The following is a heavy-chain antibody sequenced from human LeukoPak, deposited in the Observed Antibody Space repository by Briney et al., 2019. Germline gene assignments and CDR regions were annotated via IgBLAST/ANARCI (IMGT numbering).Heavy chain of an antibody. D-gene: IGHD3-10*01. CDR1: GFTFSSYA. J-gene: IGHJ5*02. CDR3: AKDVQYYYGSGSYLHR. Sequence: GGSLRLSCAASGFTFSSYAMSWVRQAPGKRLEWVSTISGSGATTYYADSVKGRFTISRDNSKNTLYLQMNSLRAEDTAVYYCAKDVQYYYGSGSYLHRWGQGTLVTVSS. V-gene: IGHV3-23*01. CDR2: ISGSGATT.